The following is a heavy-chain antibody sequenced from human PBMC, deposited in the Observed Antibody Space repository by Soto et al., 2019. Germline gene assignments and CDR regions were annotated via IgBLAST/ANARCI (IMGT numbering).Heavy chain of an antibody. J-gene: IGHJ6*02. V-gene: IGHV3-30-3*01. CDR3: ARDLGAYIVVVVAADSYGGMDV. D-gene: IGHD2-15*01. CDR1: GFTFSSYA. CDR2: ISYDGSNK. Sequence: QVQLVESGGGVVQPGRSLRLSCAASGFTFSSYAMHWVRQAPGKGLEWVAVISYDGSNKYYADSVKGRFTISRDNSKNTLYLQMNSLRAEDTAVYYCARDLGAYIVVVVAADSYGGMDVWGQGTTVTVSS.